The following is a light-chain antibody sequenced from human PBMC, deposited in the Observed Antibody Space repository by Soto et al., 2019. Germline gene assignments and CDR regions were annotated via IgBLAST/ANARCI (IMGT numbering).Light chain of an antibody. CDR2: GNS. CDR3: QSYDISLSVSVI. CDR1: SSNIVAGYD. Sequence: QSVLTQPPSVSGAPGQRVTISCTGSSSNIVAGYDVQWYQQLPGASPKLLIFGNSNRPSGVPDRFSGSRSGTSASLAITGLQAEDEADYFCQSYDISLSVSVIFGGGTKLTL. J-gene: IGLJ2*01. V-gene: IGLV1-40*01.